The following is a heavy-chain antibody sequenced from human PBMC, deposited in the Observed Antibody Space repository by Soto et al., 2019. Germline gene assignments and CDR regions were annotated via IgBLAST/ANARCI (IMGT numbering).Heavy chain of an antibody. D-gene: IGHD5-12*01. CDR3: AKVLYSGYDTYFDY. CDR2: ISGSGGST. Sequence: LRLSCAASGFTFSSYAMSWVRQAPGKGLEWVSAISGSGGSTYYADSVKGRFTISRDNSKNTLYLQMNSLRAEDTAVYYCAKVLYSGYDTYFDYWGQGTLVTVS. V-gene: IGHV3-23*01. CDR1: GFTFSSYA. J-gene: IGHJ4*02.